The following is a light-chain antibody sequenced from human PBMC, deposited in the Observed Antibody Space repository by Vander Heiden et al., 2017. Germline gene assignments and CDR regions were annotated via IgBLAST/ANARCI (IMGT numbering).Light chain of an antibody. CDR2: GVS. CDR1: SSDVGGYNY. J-gene: IGLJ1*01. V-gene: IGLV2-14*01. CDR3: SSYTSSSTLYV. Sequence: QSALTQPASVPGSPGQSTTISCTGTSSDVGGYNYVSWYQQRPGKAPKLMSYGVSNRPSWVSNRFSGSKSGNTTYLTITGLQAEDEADYYCSSYTSSSTLYVFGTGTKVTVL.